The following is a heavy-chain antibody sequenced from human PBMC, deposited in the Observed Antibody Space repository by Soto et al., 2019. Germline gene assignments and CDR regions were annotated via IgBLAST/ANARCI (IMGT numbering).Heavy chain of an antibody. J-gene: IGHJ4*02. V-gene: IGHV4-59*12. D-gene: IGHD2-15*01. CDR3: ASLVVLYWPSDY. Sequence: PSETLSLTCTVSGGSISSYYWSWIRQPPGKGLEWIGYIYYSGSTNYNPSLKSRVTISVDTSKNQFSLKLSSVTAADTAVYYCASLVVLYWPSDYWGQGTLVTVSS. CDR1: GGSISSYY. CDR2: IYYSGST.